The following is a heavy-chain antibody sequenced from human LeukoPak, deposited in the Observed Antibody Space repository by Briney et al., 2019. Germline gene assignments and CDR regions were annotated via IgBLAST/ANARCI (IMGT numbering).Heavy chain of an antibody. D-gene: IGHD6-6*01. J-gene: IGHJ4*02. CDR1: GFTLSIYW. V-gene: IGHV3-7*01. CDR2: IKPDGSEE. CDR3: ARGSIVAPNFDI. Sequence: GGSLRLSCEASGFTLSIYWMSWVRQVPGKGLEWVAYIKPDGSEEDYVESVGGRFTIFRDKAKNSLYLQMHSLRDEDPAVYYCARGSIVAPNFDIWGQGTMVTV.